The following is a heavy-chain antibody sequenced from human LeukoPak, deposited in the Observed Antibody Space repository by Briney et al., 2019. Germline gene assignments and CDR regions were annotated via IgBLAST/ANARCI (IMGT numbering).Heavy chain of an antibody. CDR1: GGSFSGYY. CDR3: ARGLMTTPLEPHDYYGMDV. Sequence: SETLSLTCAVYGGSFSGYYWSWIRQPPGKGLEWIGEINHSGSTNYNPSLKSRVTISVDTSKNQFSLKLSSVTAADTAVYYCARGLMTTPLEPHDYYGMDVWGQGTTVTVSS. V-gene: IGHV4-34*01. J-gene: IGHJ6*02. CDR2: INHSGST. D-gene: IGHD4-17*01.